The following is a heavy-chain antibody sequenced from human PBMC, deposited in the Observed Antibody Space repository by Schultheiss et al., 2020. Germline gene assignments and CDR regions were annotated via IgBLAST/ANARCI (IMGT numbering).Heavy chain of an antibody. V-gene: IGHV4-39*01. CDR3: ARRDECRILYLARGPYGMDV. CDR2: IYYSGST. D-gene: IGHD2-8*01. J-gene: IGHJ6*02. Sequence: SETLSLTCTVSGGSISSSSYYWGWIRQPPGKGLEWIGSIYYSGSTYYNPSLKSRVTISVDTSKNQFSLKLSSVTAADTAVYYCARRDECRILYLARGPYGMDVWGQGTTVTVSS. CDR1: GGSISSSSYY.